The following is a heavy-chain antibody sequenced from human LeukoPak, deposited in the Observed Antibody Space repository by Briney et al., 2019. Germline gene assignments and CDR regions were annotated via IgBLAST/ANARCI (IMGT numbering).Heavy chain of an antibody. J-gene: IGHJ6*03. CDR3: ARVGRTYYDFWSGYQGYMDV. V-gene: IGHV4-34*01. Sequence: SETLSLTCAVYGGSFGGYYWSWIRQPPGKGLEWIGEINHSGSTNYNPSLKSRVTISVDTSKNQFSLKLSSVTAADTAVYYCARVGRTYYDFWSGYQGYMDVWGKGTTVTVSS. CDR1: GGSFGGYY. CDR2: INHSGST. D-gene: IGHD3-3*01.